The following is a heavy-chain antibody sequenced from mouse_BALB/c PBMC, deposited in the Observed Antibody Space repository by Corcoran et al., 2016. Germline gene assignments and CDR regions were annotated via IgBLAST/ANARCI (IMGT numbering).Heavy chain of an antibody. D-gene: IGHD3-1*01. V-gene: IGHV1-18*01. J-gene: IGHJ2*01. CDR1: GYSFTGYT. Sequence: EFQLQQSEPELVKSAASMKISCKASGYSFTGYTMNWVKQSHGKNLEWIGLINPYNGGTSYNQKFKGKATLSVDKSSSTAYMELLSLTSEDSAVYYRARRGTRVYYCDYWGQSTTLTVSS. CDR2: INPYNGGT. CDR3: ARRGTRVYYCDY.